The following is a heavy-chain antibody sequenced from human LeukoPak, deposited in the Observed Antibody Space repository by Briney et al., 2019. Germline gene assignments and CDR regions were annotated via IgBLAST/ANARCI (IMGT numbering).Heavy chain of an antibody. V-gene: IGHV1-8*01. J-gene: IGHJ3*02. D-gene: IGHD6-19*01. Sequence: ASVKVSCKASGYTFTSYDINWVRQATGQGLEWMGWMNPNSGNTGYAQKFQGRVTMTRNTSISTACMELSSLRSEDTAVYYCASGSSGWAWSAFDIWGQGTMVTVSS. CDR1: GYTFTSYD. CDR3: ASGSSGWAWSAFDI. CDR2: MNPNSGNT.